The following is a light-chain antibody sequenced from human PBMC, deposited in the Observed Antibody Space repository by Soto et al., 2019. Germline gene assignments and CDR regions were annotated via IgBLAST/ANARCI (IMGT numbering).Light chain of an antibody. J-gene: IGLJ1*01. CDR3: QSYDRSLSGSV. CDR1: SSNIGAGYD. Sequence: QSVLTQPPSVSGAPGQGVTISCTGSSSNIGAGYDVHWYQQLPGAAPKLLIFGNDNRPSGVPVRFSGSRSGTSASLAITGLQAEDEADYYCQSYDRSLSGSVFGAGTKLTVL. CDR2: GND. V-gene: IGLV1-40*01.